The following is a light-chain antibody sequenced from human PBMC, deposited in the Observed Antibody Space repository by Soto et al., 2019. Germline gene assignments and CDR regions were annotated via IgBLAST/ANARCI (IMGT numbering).Light chain of an antibody. CDR1: QSVSSN. V-gene: IGKV3-15*01. Sequence: EIVMTQSPATLSVSPGERATLSCRASQSVSSNLAWYQQKPGQAPRLLIYGASTRATGIPARFSGSGSGTEFTLTISSLQSEDFAVYYCHQYNNWPHTFGQGPKLQIK. J-gene: IGKJ2*01. CDR3: HQYNNWPHT. CDR2: GAS.